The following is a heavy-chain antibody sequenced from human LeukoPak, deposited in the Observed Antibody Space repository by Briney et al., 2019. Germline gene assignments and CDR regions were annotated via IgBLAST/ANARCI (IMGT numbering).Heavy chain of an antibody. CDR1: GYTFTGYY. Sequence: GASVKVSCKASGYTFTGYYMHWVRQAPGQGLEWMGIINPSGGSTSYAQKFQGRVTMTRDMSTSTVYMELSSLRSEDTAVYYCARGRWELRDFDYWGQGTLVTVSS. CDR3: ARGRWELRDFDY. CDR2: INPSGGST. D-gene: IGHD1-26*01. J-gene: IGHJ4*02. V-gene: IGHV1-46*01.